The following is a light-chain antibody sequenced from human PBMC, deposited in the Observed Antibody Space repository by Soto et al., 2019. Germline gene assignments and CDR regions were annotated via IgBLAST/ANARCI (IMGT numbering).Light chain of an antibody. V-gene: IGKV3-20*01. CDR3: QQYGTSPRT. J-gene: IGKJ2*01. Sequence: EIVLTQSPGTLSLSPGERATLFCRASQGVSRSYFAWYQQKPGQAPRLLIYAASSRATGVPDRFSGSGSGTDFTLTISRLEPEDFALYYCQQYGTSPRTFGQGTQLEIK. CDR1: QGVSRSY. CDR2: AAS.